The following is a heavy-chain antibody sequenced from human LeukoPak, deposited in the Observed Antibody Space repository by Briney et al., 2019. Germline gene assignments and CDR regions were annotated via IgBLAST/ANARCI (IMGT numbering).Heavy chain of an antibody. V-gene: IGHV3-7*01. Sequence: GGSLRLSCAASGFTFSSYWMSWVRQAPGKGLEWVANIKQDGSEKYYVDSVKGRFTISRDNAKNSLYLQMNSLRAEDTAVYYCAKDTSGSYPLLGCMDVWGQGTTVTVSS. CDR3: AKDTSGSYPLLGCMDV. J-gene: IGHJ6*02. CDR2: IKQDGSEK. CDR1: GFTFSSYW. D-gene: IGHD1-26*01.